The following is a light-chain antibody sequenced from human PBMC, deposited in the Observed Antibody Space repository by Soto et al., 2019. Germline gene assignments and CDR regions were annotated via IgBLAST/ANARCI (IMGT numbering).Light chain of an antibody. J-gene: IGKJ4*01. CDR2: GAS. Sequence: EIVLTQSPGSLSLSPGERATLSCRASQSVYNNYIAWYQHSPGQAPRVLIYGASTRATGTPDRFSGSVSGTDFTLTITRLEPEDSALSYCQPYGSSVTFGGGTKVE. V-gene: IGKV3-20*01. CDR1: QSVYNNY. CDR3: QPYGSSVT.